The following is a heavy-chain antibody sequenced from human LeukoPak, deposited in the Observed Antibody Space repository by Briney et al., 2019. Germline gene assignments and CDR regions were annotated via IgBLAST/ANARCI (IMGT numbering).Heavy chain of an antibody. CDR2: INPNSGGT. V-gene: IGHV1-2*02. CDR3: ARGARITGTTRHYYYYMDV. CDR1: GYTFTSHD. D-gene: IGHD1-20*01. J-gene: IGHJ6*03. Sequence: ASVKVSCKASGYTFTSHDINWVRQAPGQGLEWMGWINPNSGGTNYAQKFQGRVTMTRDTSISTAYMELSSLRSEDMAVYYCARGARITGTTRHYYYYMDVWGKGTTVTVSS.